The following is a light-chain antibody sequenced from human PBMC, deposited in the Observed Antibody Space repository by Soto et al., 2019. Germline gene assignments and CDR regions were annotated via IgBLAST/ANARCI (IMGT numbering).Light chain of an antibody. Sequence: DIQMTQAPSSLSASVGDTVIITCRASQTVRNHVNWYQHKPGKAPDLLIYATYTLQSGVPSRFSGSGSGIDFTLSINGLQPEDLAPYYCQQTVSHPLTFGGGTKLEIK. CDR1: QTVRNH. CDR2: ATY. CDR3: QQTVSHPLT. J-gene: IGKJ4*01. V-gene: IGKV1-39*01.